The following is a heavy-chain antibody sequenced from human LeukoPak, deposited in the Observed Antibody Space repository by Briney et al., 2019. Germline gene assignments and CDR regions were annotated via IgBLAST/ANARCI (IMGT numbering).Heavy chain of an antibody. CDR2: VGIDGGSV. CDR3: ARRYCRGGSCFGFALDY. J-gene: IGHJ4*02. CDR1: GFTFSGFA. Sequence: PGGSLRLSCVASGFTFSGFAMSWVRQAPGKGLEWVSNVGIDGGSVYYADSVKGRFTASRDNSRNTLYQQMNSLRAEDAAVYYCARRYCRGGSCFGFALDYWGLGNLVTVSS. D-gene: IGHD2-15*01. V-gene: IGHV3-23*01.